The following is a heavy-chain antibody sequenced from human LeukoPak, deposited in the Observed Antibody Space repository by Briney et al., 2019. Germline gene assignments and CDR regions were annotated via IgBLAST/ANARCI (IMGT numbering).Heavy chain of an antibody. D-gene: IGHD6-13*01. CDR1: GFTFDDYA. Sequence: GGSLRLSCAASGFTFDDYAMHWVRQAPGKGLEWVSGISWNSGSIGYADSVKRRFTISRDNAKNSLYLQMNSLRAEDTALYYCAKDIGSSSHYYYYGMDVWGQGTTVTVSS. J-gene: IGHJ6*02. CDR2: ISWNSGSI. CDR3: AKDIGSSSHYYYYGMDV. V-gene: IGHV3-9*01.